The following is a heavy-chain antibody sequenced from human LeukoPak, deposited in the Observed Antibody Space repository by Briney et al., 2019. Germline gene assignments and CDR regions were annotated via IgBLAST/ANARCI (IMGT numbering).Heavy chain of an antibody. D-gene: IGHD6-13*01. V-gene: IGHV1-18*01. J-gene: IGHJ4*02. CDR3: ATVIAAAGTSFDY. CDR2: ISGNNGDT. Sequence: ASVKVSCKASGYIFTNYGMSWVREAPGQGLEWMGRISGNNGDTYYAQKFQGRVTMTEDTSTDTAYMELSSLRSEDTAVYYCATVIAAAGTSFDYWGQGTLVTVSS. CDR1: GYIFTNYG.